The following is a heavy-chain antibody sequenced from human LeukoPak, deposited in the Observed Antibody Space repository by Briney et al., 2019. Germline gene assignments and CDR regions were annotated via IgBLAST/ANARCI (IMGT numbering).Heavy chain of an antibody. CDR2: IYYSGST. V-gene: IGHV4-59*01. Sequence: PSETLSLTCTVSGGSISSYYWSWIRQPPGKGLEWIGYIYYSGSTNYNPSLKSRVTISVDTSKNQFSLKLSSVTAADTAVYYCARVSGGRDVFEYYYDSSGYPWYFDLWGRGTLVTVSS. CDR1: GGSISSYY. D-gene: IGHD3-22*01. J-gene: IGHJ2*01. CDR3: ARVSGGRDVFEYYYDSSGYPWYFDL.